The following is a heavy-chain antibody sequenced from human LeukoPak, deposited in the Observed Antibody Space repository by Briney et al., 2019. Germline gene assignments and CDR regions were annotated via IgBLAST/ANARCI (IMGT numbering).Heavy chain of an antibody. CDR3: AGGLLGCSRGSCYPTDY. D-gene: IGHD2-15*01. V-gene: IGHV3-21*01. Sequence: GGSLRLSCAASGFTFSSYSMNWVRQAPGKGLEWVSSISSSSSYIYYADSVKGRFTISRDNSKNTLYLQMNSLRAEDTAVYYCAGGLLGCSRGSCYPTDYWGQGTLVIVSS. CDR2: ISSSSSYI. J-gene: IGHJ4*02. CDR1: GFTFSSYS.